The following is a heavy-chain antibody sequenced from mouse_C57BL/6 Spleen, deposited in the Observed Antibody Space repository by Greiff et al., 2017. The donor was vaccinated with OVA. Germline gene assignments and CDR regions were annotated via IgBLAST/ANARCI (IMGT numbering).Heavy chain of an antibody. CDR2: IDPEDGDT. D-gene: IGHD1-1*01. V-gene: IGHV14-1*01. CDR1: GFNIKDYY. CDR3: TDGWWLTVRGSNH. J-gene: IGHJ2*01. Sequence: EVQLQQSGAELVRPGASVKLSCTASGFNIKDYYMHWVKQRPEQGLEWIGRIDPEDGDTEYAPKFQGKATMTADTSSNTAYLQLSSLTSEDTAVYYCTDGWWLTVRGSNHWGQGTTLTVSS.